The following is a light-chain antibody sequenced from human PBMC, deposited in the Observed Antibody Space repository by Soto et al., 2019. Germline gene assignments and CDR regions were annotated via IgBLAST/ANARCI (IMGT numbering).Light chain of an antibody. V-gene: IGLV1-40*01. CDR1: SSNIGAGYD. CDR3: QSYDSSQGV. Sequence: QSVLTQPPSVSGAPGQRVTISCTGSSSNIGAGYDVHWYQQLPGTAPKLLIYGNSNRPSGVPDRFSGSKSGTSASLAITGLQPEDEADYYCQSYDSSQGVFGGGTKLTVL. CDR2: GNS. J-gene: IGLJ2*01.